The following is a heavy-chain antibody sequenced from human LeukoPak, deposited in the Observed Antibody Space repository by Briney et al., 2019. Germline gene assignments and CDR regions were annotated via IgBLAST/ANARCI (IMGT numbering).Heavy chain of an antibody. D-gene: IGHD5-12*01. V-gene: IGHV3-23*01. CDR2: ISGSGGST. J-gene: IGHJ6*03. CDR3: ATDIVATYYYYYMDV. CDR1: GFTFSSYG. Sequence: GGSLRLSCAASGFTFSSYGMSWVRQAPGKGLEWVSAISGSGGSTYYADSVKGRFTISRDNSKNTLYLQMNSLRAEDTAVYYCATDIVATYYYYYMDVWGKGTTVTISS.